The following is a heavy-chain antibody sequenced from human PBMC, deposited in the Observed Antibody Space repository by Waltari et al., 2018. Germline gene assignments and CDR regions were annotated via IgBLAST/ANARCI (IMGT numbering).Heavy chain of an antibody. J-gene: IGHJ4*02. D-gene: IGHD6-6*01. V-gene: IGHV3-23*01. Sequence: EVQLLESGGGLVQPGGSLRLSCAASGFTFSSYAMSWVRQAPGNGLEWVSAMSGSGGSTYDADAVKGRFTSSRDNSKNTLYLQMNSRRAEDTAVYYCAKDPIAAQGFFDYWGQGTLVTVSS. CDR1: GFTFSSYA. CDR2: MSGSGGST. CDR3: AKDPIAAQGFFDY.